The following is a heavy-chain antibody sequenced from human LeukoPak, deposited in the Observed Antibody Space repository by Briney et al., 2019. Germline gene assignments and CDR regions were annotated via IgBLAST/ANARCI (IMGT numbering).Heavy chain of an antibody. CDR2: IYYSGST. Sequence: SQTLSLTCTVSGGSISSGSYYWSWIRQPPGKGLEWIGYIYYSGSTNYNSSLKSRVTISVDTSKNQFSLKLSSVTAADTAVYYCARVAGMTTVDYWDQGTLVTVSS. V-gene: IGHV4-61*01. CDR3: ARVAGMTTVDY. CDR1: GGSISSGSYY. J-gene: IGHJ4*02. D-gene: IGHD4-11*01.